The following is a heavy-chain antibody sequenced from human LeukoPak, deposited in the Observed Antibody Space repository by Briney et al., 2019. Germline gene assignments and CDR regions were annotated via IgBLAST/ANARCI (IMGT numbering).Heavy chain of an antibody. V-gene: IGHV3-48*03. CDR3: ARESRYCSSTSCYATPWWFDP. CDR1: GFTFSSYE. CDR2: ISSSGSTI. Sequence: GGSLRLSCAASGFTFSSYEMNWVRQAPGKGLEWVSYISSSGSTIYYADSVKGRFTISRDNAKNSLYLQMNSLRAEDTAVYYCARESRYCSSTSCYATPWWFDPWGQGTLVTVSS. J-gene: IGHJ5*02. D-gene: IGHD2-2*01.